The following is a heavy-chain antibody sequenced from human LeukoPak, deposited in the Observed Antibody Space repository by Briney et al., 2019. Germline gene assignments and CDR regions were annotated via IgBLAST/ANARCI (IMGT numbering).Heavy chain of an antibody. Sequence: ASVKVSCKASGYTFTSYYMHWVRQAPGQGLEWMGIINPSGGSTSYAQKFQGRVTITRDTSTSTVYMELSSLRSEDTAVYYCARASSSWKVFDHWGQGTLVTVSS. D-gene: IGHD6-13*01. V-gene: IGHV1-46*01. CDR3: ARASSSWKVFDH. J-gene: IGHJ4*02. CDR1: GYTFTSYY. CDR2: INPSGGST.